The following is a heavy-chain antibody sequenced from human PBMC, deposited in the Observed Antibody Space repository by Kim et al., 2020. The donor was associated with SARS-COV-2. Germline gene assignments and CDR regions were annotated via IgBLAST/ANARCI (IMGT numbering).Heavy chain of an antibody. CDR2: ISGSGGST. CDR3: ATSLFWSGYYRLLNY. CDR1: GFTFSSYA. V-gene: IGHV3-23*01. J-gene: IGHJ4*02. D-gene: IGHD3-3*01. Sequence: GGSLRLSCAASGFTFSSYAMSWVRQAPGKGLEWVSAISGSGGSTYYADSVKGRFTISRDNSKNTLYLQMNSLRAEDTAVYYCATSLFWSGYYRLLNYWGQGTLVTVSS.